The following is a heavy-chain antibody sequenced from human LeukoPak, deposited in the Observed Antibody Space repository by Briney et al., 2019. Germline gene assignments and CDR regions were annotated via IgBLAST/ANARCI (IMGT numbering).Heavy chain of an antibody. CDR2: IIPIFGTA. Sequence: ASVKVSCKASGGTFSSYAISWVRQAPGQGLEWMGGIIPIFGTANYAQRFQGRVTITADESTSTAYMELSSLRSEDTAVYYCARGTHTNYDILTGYYIRPKEYYYYYGMDVWGQGTTVTVSS. CDR1: GGTFSSYA. CDR3: ARGTHTNYDILTGYYIRPKEYYYYYGMDV. J-gene: IGHJ6*02. D-gene: IGHD3-9*01. V-gene: IGHV1-69*13.